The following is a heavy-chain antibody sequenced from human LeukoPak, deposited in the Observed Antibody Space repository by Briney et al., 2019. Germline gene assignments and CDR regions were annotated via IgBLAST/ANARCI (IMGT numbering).Heavy chain of an antibody. CDR1: GGSISSHY. V-gene: IGHV4-59*11. Sequence: PSETLSLTCTDSGGSISSHYWSWIRQTPGKGLERIGYIFYSGSTNYNPSLKSRVTLSVDTSKNQFSLKLSSLTAADTAVYYCAREQMKRNCSGVSCYSYYYYGMDVWGQGTTVTVSS. CDR2: IFYSGST. J-gene: IGHJ6*02. D-gene: IGHD2-15*01. CDR3: AREQMKRNCSGVSCYSYYYYGMDV.